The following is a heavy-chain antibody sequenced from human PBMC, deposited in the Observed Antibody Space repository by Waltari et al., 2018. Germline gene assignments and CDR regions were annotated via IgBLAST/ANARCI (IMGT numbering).Heavy chain of an antibody. CDR1: GGSISSYY. CDR3: AYSSGYNSNIDY. CDR2: IYYSGST. V-gene: IGHV4-59*01. D-gene: IGHD2-15*01. Sequence: QVQLQESGPGLVKPSETLSLTCTVSGGSISSYYWSWIRQPPGKGLEWIGYIYYSGSTNYNPSLKSRVTISVDTSKNQFSLKLSSVTAADTAVYYCAYSSGYNSNIDYWGQGTLVTVSS. J-gene: IGHJ4*02.